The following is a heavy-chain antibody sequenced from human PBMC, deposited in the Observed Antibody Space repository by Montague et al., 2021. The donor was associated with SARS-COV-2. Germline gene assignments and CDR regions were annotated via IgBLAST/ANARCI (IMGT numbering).Heavy chain of an antibody. CDR2: IYYSGST. Sequence: SETLSLTCTVSGGSISSYYWSWIRQPPGKGLEWIGYIYYSGSTNYNPSLKSRVTISEDTSKNQFSLKLSPVTAADTAVYYCAREGIVWFWDRAPHYASMDVWGQGTPVTVSS. CDR3: AREGIVWFWDRAPHYASMDV. V-gene: IGHV4-59*01. J-gene: IGHJ6*02. D-gene: IGHD3-10*01. CDR1: GGSISSYY.